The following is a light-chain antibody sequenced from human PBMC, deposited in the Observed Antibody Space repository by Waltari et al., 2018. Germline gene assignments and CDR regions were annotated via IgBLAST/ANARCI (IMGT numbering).Light chain of an antibody. CDR2: GGS. CDR3: QQYDTSPFT. V-gene: IGKV3-20*01. Sequence: EIVLTQSPGTLSLSPGERATLSCRASQTISSSYFAWYQHKPGQTPRVLIYGGSSRATGIPDRFSGSGSGTDFTLTISRLEPEDFAVYYCQQYDTSPFTFGPGTKVDIK. J-gene: IGKJ3*01. CDR1: QTISSSY.